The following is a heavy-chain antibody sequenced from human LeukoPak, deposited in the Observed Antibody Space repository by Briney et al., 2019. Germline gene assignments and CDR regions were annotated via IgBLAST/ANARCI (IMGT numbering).Heavy chain of an antibody. CDR3: ATGDYDFWSGYPDY. Sequence: PGGSLRLSCAASGFTFSSYSMYWVRQAPGKGLEWVSYISSSSSTIYYADSVKGRFTISRDNAKNSLYLQMSSLRAEDTAVYYCATGDYDFWSGYPDYWGQGTLVTVSS. D-gene: IGHD3-3*01. CDR1: GFTFSSYS. J-gene: IGHJ4*02. CDR2: ISSSSSTI. V-gene: IGHV3-48*04.